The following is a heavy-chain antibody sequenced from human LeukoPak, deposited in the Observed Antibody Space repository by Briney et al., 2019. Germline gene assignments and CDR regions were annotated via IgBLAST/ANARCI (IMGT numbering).Heavy chain of an antibody. CDR2: ISGSGDST. CDR1: GFTFSTYA. V-gene: IGHV3-23*01. J-gene: IGHJ6*02. CDR3: ASVSGSYRYYGMDV. Sequence: GGSLRLSCAASGFTFSTYAVNWVRQAPGKGLEWVSTISGSGDSTYYADSVKGRFTISRDNSKNTLYLQMNSLRAEDTAVYYCASVSGSYRYYGMDVWGQGTTVTVSS. D-gene: IGHD1-26*01.